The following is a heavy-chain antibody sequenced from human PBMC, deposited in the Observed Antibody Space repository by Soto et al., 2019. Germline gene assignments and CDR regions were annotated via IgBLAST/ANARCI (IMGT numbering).Heavy chain of an antibody. CDR2: ISSTTNYI. CDR3: ARESEDLTSNFDY. Sequence: GGSLRLSCAAYGFTFTRYSMNWVRQAPGKGIEWVSSISSTTNYIYYGDSMKGRFTISRDNAKNSLYLEMNSLRAEDTAVYYCARESEDLTSNFDYWGQGTLVTVSS. J-gene: IGHJ4*02. CDR1: GFTFTRYS. V-gene: IGHV3-21*06.